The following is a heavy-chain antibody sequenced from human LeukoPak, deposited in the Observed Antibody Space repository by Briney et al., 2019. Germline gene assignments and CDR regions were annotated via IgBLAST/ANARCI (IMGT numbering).Heavy chain of an antibody. CDR3: ARDRGWIQHDI. Sequence: PGGSLRLSCAASGFTFSSYAMSWVRQAPGKGLEWVAFIKGDGSAKKYVDSVKGRFTIFRDNAKNSLFLQMNSLRAEDTAVYYCARDRGWIQHDIWGQGTMVTVSS. CDR1: GFTFSSYA. J-gene: IGHJ3*02. D-gene: IGHD5-18*01. CDR2: IKGDGSAK. V-gene: IGHV3-7*01.